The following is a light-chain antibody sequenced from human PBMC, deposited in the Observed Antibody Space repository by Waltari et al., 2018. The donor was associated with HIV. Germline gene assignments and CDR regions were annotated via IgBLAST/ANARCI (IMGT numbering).Light chain of an antibody. J-gene: IGLJ2*01. CDR2: EAS. CDR3: SSFTSSSSPVQ. CDR1: ISDVGCCDF. V-gene: IGLV2-14*01. Sequence: SALTQPASVSGSPGPSITSSCTGTISDVGCCDFVTWYQLHARKAPELMIYEASKRPSGVSNRFSGSKSGKTAFLTISGLQAEDEADYYCSSFTSSSSPVQFGGGTKLTVL.